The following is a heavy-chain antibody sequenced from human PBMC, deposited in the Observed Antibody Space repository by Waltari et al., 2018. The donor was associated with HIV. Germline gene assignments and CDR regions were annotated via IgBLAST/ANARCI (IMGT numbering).Heavy chain of an antibody. D-gene: IGHD3-16*01. V-gene: IGHV1-2*02. CDR3: ARVPQGRLGELSTYYFDY. CDR1: GYTFSDNY. Sequence: QVKLVQSGAVVKKPGASVKVSCKTSGYTFSDNYIHWMRQAPGQGPEWMGWINPNSGGKNYAQRFQDRVTLTRDTHISTVFMDLSRLASDDTAVYYCARVPQGRLGELSTYYFDYWGQGSLVIVSS. J-gene: IGHJ4*02. CDR2: INPNSGGK.